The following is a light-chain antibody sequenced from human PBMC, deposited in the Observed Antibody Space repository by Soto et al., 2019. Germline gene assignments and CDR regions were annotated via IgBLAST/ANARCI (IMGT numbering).Light chain of an antibody. CDR2: AAS. CDR1: QSIRSY. Sequence: DIHMTQSPSSLSASVGDRVTITCRASQSIRSYLNWYQQKPGKAPKLLIYAASSLQSGVPSRFSGSGSGTDFTLTISSLQPEDFATYYCQQSYSTTRTFGQGTKVDIK. V-gene: IGKV1-39*01. CDR3: QQSYSTTRT. J-gene: IGKJ1*01.